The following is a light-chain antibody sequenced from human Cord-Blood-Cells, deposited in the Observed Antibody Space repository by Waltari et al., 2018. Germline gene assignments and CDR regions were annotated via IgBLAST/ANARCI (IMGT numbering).Light chain of an antibody. V-gene: IGKV1-39*01. CDR3: QQSYSTPPFT. J-gene: IGKJ3*01. Sequence: DIQMTQSPSPLSASVGDRVTITCRASQSISSYLNWYQQKPGKAPKLLIYAASSLQSGVPSRFSGSGSGTDFTLTISSLQPEDFATYYCQQSYSTPPFTFGPGTKVEIK. CDR1: QSISSY. CDR2: AAS.